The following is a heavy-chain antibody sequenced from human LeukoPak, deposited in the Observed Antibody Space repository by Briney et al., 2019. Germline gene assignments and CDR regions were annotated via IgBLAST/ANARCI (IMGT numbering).Heavy chain of an antibody. J-gene: IGHJ6*03. D-gene: IGHD6-25*01. CDR1: GFTVSSNS. CDR3: ARVRRQDYYYMDV. Sequence: PGGSLRLSCTVSGFTVSSNSMSWVRQAPGKGLEWVSFIYSDNTHYSDSVKGRFTISRDNSKNTLYLQMNSLRAEDTAVYYCARVRRQDYYYMDVWGKGTTVTVSS. V-gene: IGHV3-53*01. CDR2: IYSDNT.